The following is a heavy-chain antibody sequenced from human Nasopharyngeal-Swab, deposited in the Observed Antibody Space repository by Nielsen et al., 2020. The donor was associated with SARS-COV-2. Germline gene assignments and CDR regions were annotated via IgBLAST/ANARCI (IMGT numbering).Heavy chain of an antibody. J-gene: IGHJ4*02. CDR3: ARRPGIAAAGTGNFDY. D-gene: IGHD6-13*01. CDR2: IYHSGST. V-gene: IGHV4-4*02. Sequence: GSLRLSCAVSGGSISSSNWWRWVRQPPGKGLEWIGEIYHSGSTNYNPSLKSRVTISVDKSKNQFSLKLSSVTAADTAVYYCARRPGIAAAGTGNFDYWGQGTLVTVSS. CDR1: GGSISSSNW.